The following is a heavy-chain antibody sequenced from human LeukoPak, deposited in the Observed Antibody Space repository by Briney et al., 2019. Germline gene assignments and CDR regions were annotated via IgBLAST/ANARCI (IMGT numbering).Heavy chain of an antibody. D-gene: IGHD6-19*01. J-gene: IGHJ4*02. V-gene: IGHV3-23*01. CDR1: GFTFSSYA. CDR3: AKFVQWLVPLVGSGYFDY. Sequence: GGSLRLSCAASGFTFSSYAMSWVRQAPGKGLEWVSAISGSGGSTYYADSVKGRFTISRDNSKNTLYLQMNSLRAEDTAVYYCAKFVQWLVPLVGSGYFDYWGQGTLVTVSS. CDR2: ISGSGGST.